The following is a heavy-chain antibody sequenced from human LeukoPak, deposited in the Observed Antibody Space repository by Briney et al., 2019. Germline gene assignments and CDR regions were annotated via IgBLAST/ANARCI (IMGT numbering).Heavy chain of an antibody. Sequence: PGGSLRLSCAASGFTFSSYSMNWVRQAPGKGLEWVSSISSSSSYIYYADSVKGRFTISRDNAKNSLCLQMNSLRAEDTAVYYCARVRTPSGWPRKMPDAFDIWGQGTMVTVSS. V-gene: IGHV3-21*01. J-gene: IGHJ3*02. CDR3: ARVRTPSGWPRKMPDAFDI. D-gene: IGHD6-19*01. CDR2: ISSSSSYI. CDR1: GFTFSSYS.